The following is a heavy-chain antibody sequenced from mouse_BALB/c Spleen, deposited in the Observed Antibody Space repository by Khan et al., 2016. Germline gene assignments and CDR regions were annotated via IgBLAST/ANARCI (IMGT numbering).Heavy chain of an antibody. D-gene: IGHD4-1*01. Sequence: VRLQQSGPELVKPGASVKISCKASGYTFTDYNMHWVKQSHGKSLEWIGYIYPYNGGTGYNQKFKSKATLTVDNSSSTAYMELRSLTSEDSTVYYCGREGNCAFDYWGQGTTLTVSS. V-gene: IGHV1S29*02. CDR3: GREGNCAFDY. CDR1: GYTFTDYN. J-gene: IGHJ2*01. CDR2: IYPYNGGT.